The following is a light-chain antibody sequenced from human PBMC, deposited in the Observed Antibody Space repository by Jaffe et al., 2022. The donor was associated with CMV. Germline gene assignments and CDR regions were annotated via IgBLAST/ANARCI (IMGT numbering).Light chain of an antibody. CDR3: MQALQTSPT. Sequence: DIVMTQSPLSLPVTPGEPASISCRSSQSLLHRIGYNYLNWYLQKPGQSPQLLIYMGSNRASGVPDRFSGSGSGTDFTLKISRVEAEDVGIYYCMQALQTSPTFGQGTKVEIK. J-gene: IGKJ1*01. CDR1: QSLLHRIGYNY. CDR2: MGS. V-gene: IGKV2-28*01.